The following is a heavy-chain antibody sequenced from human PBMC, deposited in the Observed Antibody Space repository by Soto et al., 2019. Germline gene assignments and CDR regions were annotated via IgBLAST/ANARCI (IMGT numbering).Heavy chain of an antibody. V-gene: IGHV1-18*01. Sequence: ASVKVSCKASGYTFTNYGFSWVRQAPGQGLEWMGWISGYNGNTKYAEKFQGRVTMTTDTSTSTAHMELSSLRSEDTAVYYCARAPGGSSSFVDYWGQGTLVTVSS. CDR2: ISGYNGNT. D-gene: IGHD6-6*01. CDR3: ARAPGGSSSFVDY. J-gene: IGHJ4*02. CDR1: GYTFTNYG.